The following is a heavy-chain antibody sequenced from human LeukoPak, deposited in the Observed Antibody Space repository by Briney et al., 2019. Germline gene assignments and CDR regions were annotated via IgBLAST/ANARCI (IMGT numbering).Heavy chain of an antibody. Sequence: GGSLRLSCEASGFTFSNYWMTWVRQAPGKGLEWVANIKQDGSVKYYVDSVKGRFTISRDNAKSSLYLQMNSLRAEDTAVYYCAREIGGENSYWGQGTLVTVSS. CDR3: AREIGGENSY. D-gene: IGHD2-15*01. V-gene: IGHV3-7*03. CDR1: GFTFSNYW. CDR2: IKQDGSVK. J-gene: IGHJ4*02.